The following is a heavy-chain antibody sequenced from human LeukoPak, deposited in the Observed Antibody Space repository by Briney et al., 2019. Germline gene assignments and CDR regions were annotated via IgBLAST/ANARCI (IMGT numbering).Heavy chain of an antibody. CDR3: AGSGPPYSGSYLGY. CDR1: GGSISSYY. V-gene: IGHV4-4*07. Sequence: SETLSLTCTVSGGSISSYYWSWIRQPAGKGLEWIGRIYTSGSTNYNPSLKSRVTMSVDTSKNQFSLKLSSVTAADTAVYYCAGSGPPYSGSYLGYWGQGTLVTVSS. CDR2: IYTSGST. J-gene: IGHJ4*02. D-gene: IGHD1-26*01.